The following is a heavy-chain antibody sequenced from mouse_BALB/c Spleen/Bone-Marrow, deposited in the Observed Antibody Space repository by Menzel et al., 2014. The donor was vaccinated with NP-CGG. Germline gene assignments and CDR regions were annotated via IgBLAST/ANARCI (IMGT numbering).Heavy chain of an antibody. CDR3: ASLTGTFDY. V-gene: IGHV14-3*02. CDR1: GFNIKDTY. CDR2: IDPASGNI. J-gene: IGHJ2*01. D-gene: IGHD4-1*01. Sequence: DVKLQESGTDLVKPGASVKLSCTASGFNIKDTYMHWVKQRREQGLDWIGRIDPASGNIQYDPKFQGRAAITADTSSNTAYLQLSSLTSEDTAVYYCASLTGTFDYWGQGTPLTVSS.